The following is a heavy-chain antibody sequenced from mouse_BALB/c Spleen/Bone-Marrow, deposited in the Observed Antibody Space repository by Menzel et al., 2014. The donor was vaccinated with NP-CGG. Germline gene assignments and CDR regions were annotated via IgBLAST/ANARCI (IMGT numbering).Heavy chain of an antibody. CDR3: TRSYANYFDY. J-gene: IGHJ2*01. CDR1: GHTFTSYW. V-gene: IGHV1-69*02. Sequence: VKLQESGAELVRPGASLKLSCKASGHTFTSYWINWVKQRPGQGLEWIGNIYPSDSYTNYNQRFKDKATLTVDKSSSTAYMQLSSPTSEDSAVYYCTRSYANYFDYWGQGTTLTVSS. CDR2: IYPSDSYT. D-gene: IGHD6-5*01.